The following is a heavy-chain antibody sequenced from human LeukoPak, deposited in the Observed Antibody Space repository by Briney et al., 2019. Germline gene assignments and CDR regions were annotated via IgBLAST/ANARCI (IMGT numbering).Heavy chain of an antibody. J-gene: IGHJ4*02. Sequence: SVKVSCKASGGTFRSYAISWVRQAPGQGLGWMGGIVPVLGTPSYAQKFQGRVTITADDNTSTAYMELSSLRSEDTAVYYCARDNDYSNYDFDYWGQGTLVTVSS. V-gene: IGHV1-69*13. CDR1: GGTFRSYA. CDR3: ARDNDYSNYDFDY. D-gene: IGHD4-11*01. CDR2: IVPVLGTP.